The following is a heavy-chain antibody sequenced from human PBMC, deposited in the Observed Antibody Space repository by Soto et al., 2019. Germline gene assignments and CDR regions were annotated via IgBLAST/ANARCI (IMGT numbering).Heavy chain of an antibody. D-gene: IGHD4-17*01. J-gene: IGHJ4*02. V-gene: IGHV4-30-2*01. Sequence: QLQLQESGSGLVKPSQTLSPTCAVSGGSISSGGYSWSWIRQPPGKGLEWIGYIYHSGSTYYNPSLKSRVTISVDRSKNQFSLKLSSVTAADTAVYYCARADGDAQTRYYFDYWGQGTLVTVSS. CDR3: ARADGDAQTRYYFDY. CDR1: GGSISSGGYS. CDR2: IYHSGST.